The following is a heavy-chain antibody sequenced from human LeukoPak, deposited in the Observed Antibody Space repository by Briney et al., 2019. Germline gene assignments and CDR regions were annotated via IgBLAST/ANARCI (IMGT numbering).Heavy chain of an antibody. D-gene: IGHD4-17*01. V-gene: IGHV3-7*03. Sequence: TGGSLRLSCVASGFTFRSHWMSWVRRAPGKGLEWVANIKQDGSKEYYVDSVKGRFTISRDNSKKSLYLQMNSLRAEDTAVYYCARPDDYGDFFSDLWGRGTLVTVSS. CDR3: ARPDDYGDFFSDL. CDR2: IKQDGSKE. J-gene: IGHJ2*01. CDR1: GFTFRSHW.